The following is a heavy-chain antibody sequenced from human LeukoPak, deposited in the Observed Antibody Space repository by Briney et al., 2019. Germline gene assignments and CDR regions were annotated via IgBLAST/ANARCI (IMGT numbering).Heavy chain of an antibody. J-gene: IGHJ6*03. CDR1: GFTFSSYA. Sequence: GGSLRLSCAASGFTFSSYAMSGVRQAPGKGLEWVSAISGSGGSTYYADSVKGRFTISRDNSKNTLYLQMNSLRAEDTAVYYCAIRAHAYYYYYMDVWGKGTTVTVSS. CDR3: AIRAHAYYYYYMDV. D-gene: IGHD4-17*01. CDR2: ISGSGGST. V-gene: IGHV3-23*01.